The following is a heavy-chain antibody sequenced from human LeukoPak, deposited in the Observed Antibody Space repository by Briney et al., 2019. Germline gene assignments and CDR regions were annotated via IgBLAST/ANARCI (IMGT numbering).Heavy chain of an antibody. CDR3: ARVGGWHWSDP. D-gene: IGHD1-26*01. CDR2: IRPSGDNT. Sequence: PGGSLRLSCVASGFTFSSYDMTWVRQAPGRRLEWVSSIRPSGDNTYYGDSVKGRFTISRDNSKNTVYLQMNNMRVDDTAVYYCARVGGWHWSDPWGQGTLVTVSS. V-gene: IGHV3-23*01. CDR1: GFTFSSYD. J-gene: IGHJ5*02.